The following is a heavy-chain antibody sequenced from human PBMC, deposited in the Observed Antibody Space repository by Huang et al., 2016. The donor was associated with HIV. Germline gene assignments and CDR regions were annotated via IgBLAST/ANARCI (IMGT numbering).Heavy chain of an antibody. J-gene: IGHJ4*02. Sequence: EVQLVESGGGLAQPGGSLRLSCVGSGYTFSSYSMNWVRQEPGRGVEVVSYRSKTRGATSYAESVKGRFTVSRDNVKNSLYLQMNRLRVEDTAMYYCVRDSSSGLQLRYWGQGALVIVS. CDR1: GYTFSSYS. CDR2: RSKTRGAT. D-gene: IGHD3-22*01. CDR3: VRDSSSGLQLRY. V-gene: IGHV3-48*01.